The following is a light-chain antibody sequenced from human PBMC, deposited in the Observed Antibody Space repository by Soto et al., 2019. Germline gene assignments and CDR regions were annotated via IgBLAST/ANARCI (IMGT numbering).Light chain of an antibody. CDR1: QSVSSTS. CDR2: GAS. Sequence: EIVLTQSPGTLSLSPGERATLSCRASQSVSSTSLAWYQQKPGQAPRLLIYGASTRATGIPDRFSGSGSGTDFTLTISRLEPEDFAVYYCQQFSSYPLTFGGGTKVDIK. CDR3: QQFSSYPLT. J-gene: IGKJ4*01. V-gene: IGKV3-20*01.